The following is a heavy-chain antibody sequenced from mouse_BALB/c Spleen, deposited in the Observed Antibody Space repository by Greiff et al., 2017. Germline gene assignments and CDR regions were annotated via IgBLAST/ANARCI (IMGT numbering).Heavy chain of an antibody. V-gene: IGHV5-4*02. CDR1: GFTFSDYY. J-gene: IGHJ4*01. CDR3: ARAGSRNAMDY. D-gene: IGHD1-1*02. Sequence: EVKVVESGGGLVKPGGSLKLSCAASGFTFSDYYMYWVRQTPEKRLEWVATISDGGSYTYYPDSVKGRFTISRDNAKNNLYLQMSSLKSEDTAMYYCARAGSRNAMDYWGQGTSVTVSS. CDR2: ISDGGSYT.